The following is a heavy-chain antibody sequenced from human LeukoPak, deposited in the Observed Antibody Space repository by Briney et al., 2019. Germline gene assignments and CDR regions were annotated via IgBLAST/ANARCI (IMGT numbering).Heavy chain of an antibody. J-gene: IGHJ4*02. V-gene: IGHV3-48*04. CDR2: ISSSSSTI. Sequence: GGSLRLSCAASGFTVSSNYMNWVRQAPGKGLEWVSYISSSSSTIYYADSVKGRFTISRDNAKNSLYLQMNSLRAEDTAVYYCARTGLLRFLEWLFNPFDYWGQGTLVTVSS. CDR3: ARTGLLRFLEWLFNPFDY. CDR1: GFTVSSNY. D-gene: IGHD3-3*01.